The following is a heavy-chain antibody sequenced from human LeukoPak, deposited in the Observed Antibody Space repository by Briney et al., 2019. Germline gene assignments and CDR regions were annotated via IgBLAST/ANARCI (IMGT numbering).Heavy chain of an antibody. CDR2: LSSGGST. V-gene: IGHV3-66*01. CDR1: GLTFSGYS. Sequence: GGSLRLSCAASGLTFSGYSMTWVRQAPGKGLEWVSVLSSGGSTYYADSVKGRFTISRDNSKNTLYLQMNSLRAGDTAVYYCARDYLYGMDVWGQGTTVTVSS. CDR3: ARDYLYGMDV. J-gene: IGHJ6*02.